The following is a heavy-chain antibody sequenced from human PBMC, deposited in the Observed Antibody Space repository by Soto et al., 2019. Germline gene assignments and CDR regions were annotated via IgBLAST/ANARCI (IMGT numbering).Heavy chain of an antibody. Sequence: QLQLQESGPGLVKPSETLSLTCTVSGGFISSSSYYWGWIRQPPGKGREGIGSIYYSGSTYYNPSLESRVTISVDASKTQFSLKLTSVTAADTAVYYCARHYYDSSGSYVNNWFDPWGQGTLVTVSS. V-gene: IGHV4-39*01. CDR2: IYYSGST. CDR1: GGFISSSSYY. D-gene: IGHD3-22*01. J-gene: IGHJ5*02. CDR3: ARHYYDSSGSYVNNWFDP.